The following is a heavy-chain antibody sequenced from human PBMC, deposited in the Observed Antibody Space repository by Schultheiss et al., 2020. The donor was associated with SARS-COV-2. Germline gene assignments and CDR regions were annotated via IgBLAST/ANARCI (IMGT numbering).Heavy chain of an antibody. CDR1: GGSVSSGSYY. Sequence: SQTLSLTCTVSGGSVSSGSYYWSWIRQPPGKGLEWIGYIYYSGSTNYNPSLKGRVTISVDTSKNQFSLKLSSVTAADTAVYYCARDEVRGFDYWGQGTLVTVSS. V-gene: IGHV4-61*01. J-gene: IGHJ4*02. CDR3: ARDEVRGFDY. D-gene: IGHD3-10*01. CDR2: IYYSGST.